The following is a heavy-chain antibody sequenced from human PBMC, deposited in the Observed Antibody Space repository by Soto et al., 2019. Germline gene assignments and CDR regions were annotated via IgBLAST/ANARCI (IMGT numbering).Heavy chain of an antibody. J-gene: IGHJ6*03. D-gene: IGHD3-16*01. V-gene: IGHV1-69*08. Sequence: QAQLVQSGAEVKRPGSSVKVSCKASGDTFSSYSISWVRQAPGQGLEWMGRIIPMVGTPNYAQKFQGRVTFSAYKSTSTAYIALNSLISDDTAVYYCATDGGSTSSSAYNYFMDVWGKGTPVTVSS. CDR1: GDTFSSYS. CDR2: IIPMVGTP. CDR3: ATDGGSTSSSAYNYFMDV.